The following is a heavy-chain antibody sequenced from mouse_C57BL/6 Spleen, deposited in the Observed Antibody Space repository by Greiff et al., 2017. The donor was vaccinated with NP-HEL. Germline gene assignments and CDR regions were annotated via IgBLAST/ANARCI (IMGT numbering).Heavy chain of an antibody. V-gene: IGHV1-82*01. CDR3: ARGEYDGVYYFDY. J-gene: IGHJ2*01. Sequence: VQLQQSGPELVKPGASVKISCKASGYAFSSSWMNWVKQRPGKGLEWIGRIYPGDGDTNYNGKFKGKATLTADKSSSTAYMQLSSLTSEDSAVYFCARGEYDGVYYFDYWGQGTTLTVSS. CDR1: GYAFSSSW. CDR2: IYPGDGDT. D-gene: IGHD2-3*01.